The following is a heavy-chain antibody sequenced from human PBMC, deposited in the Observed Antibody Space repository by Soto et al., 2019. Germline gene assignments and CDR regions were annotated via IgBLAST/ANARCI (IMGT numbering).Heavy chain of an antibody. CDR3: ARDGSGDRPALDT. J-gene: IGHJ3*02. CDR1: GFSFSSYG. V-gene: IGHV3-33*01. Sequence: GGSLRLSCAASGFSFSSYGMHWVRQAPGKGLEWVAVIWDDGSNKYYADSVKGRFTISRDNSKNTLYLLMNSLRGEDTAVYYCARDGSGDRPALDTGGKGTMVT. CDR2: IWDDGSNK. D-gene: IGHD3-10*01.